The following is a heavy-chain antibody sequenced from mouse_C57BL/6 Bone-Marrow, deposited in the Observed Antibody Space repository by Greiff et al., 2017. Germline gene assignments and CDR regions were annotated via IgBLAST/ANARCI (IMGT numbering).Heavy chain of an antibody. CDR3: ARYNQGYFDV. J-gene: IGHJ1*03. CDR1: GYSITSDY. Sequence: VQLKESGPGLAKPSQTLSLTCSATGYSITSDYWNWIRKFPGNKLEYMGYISSSGSTYYKPSLKSRISIPRDTSTYQYYLQLNSVTTEDTATYYCARYNQGYFDVWGTGTTVTVAS. V-gene: IGHV3-8*01. CDR2: ISSSGST. D-gene: IGHD6-1*01.